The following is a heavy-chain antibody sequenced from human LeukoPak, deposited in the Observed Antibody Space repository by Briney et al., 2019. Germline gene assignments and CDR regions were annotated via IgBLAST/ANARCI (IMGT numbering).Heavy chain of an antibody. D-gene: IGHD3-10*01. CDR2: INPNSGGT. Sequence: ASVKVSCKASGYTFTGYYMHWVRQAPGQGLEWMGWINPNSGGTNYAQKFQGRVTMTRDTSISTAYMELSRLRSDDTAVYYCARAYYYGSGSYSFWFDPWGQGTLVTVSS. V-gene: IGHV1-2*02. CDR3: ARAYYYGSGSYSFWFDP. CDR1: GYTFTGYY. J-gene: IGHJ5*02.